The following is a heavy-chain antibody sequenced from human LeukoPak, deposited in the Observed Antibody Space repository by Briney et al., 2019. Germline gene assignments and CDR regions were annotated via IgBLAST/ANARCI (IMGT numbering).Heavy chain of an antibody. CDR1: GGSISSYY. CDR3: AREGTAGTNLNWFDP. D-gene: IGHD1-1*01. Sequence: TSETLSLTCTVSGGSISSYYWSWIRQPPGKGLEWIGYIYYSGSTNYNPSLKSRVTISVDTSKNQFSLKLSSVTAADTAVYYCAREGTAGTNLNWFDPWGQGTLVTVSS. CDR2: IYYSGST. V-gene: IGHV4-59*01. J-gene: IGHJ5*02.